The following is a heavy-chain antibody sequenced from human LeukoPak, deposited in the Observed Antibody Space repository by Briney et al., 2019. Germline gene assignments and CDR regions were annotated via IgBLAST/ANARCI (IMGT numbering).Heavy chain of an antibody. CDR2: IYYSGST. D-gene: IGHD1-26*01. J-gene: IGHJ4*02. CDR1: GGSISSYY. CDR3: ASSGLEWESPTYYFDY. Sequence: ASETLSLTCTVSGGSISSYYWSWIRQPPGKGLEWIGYIYYSGSTNYNPSLKSRVTISVDTSKNQFSLKLSSVTAADMAVYYCASSGLEWESPTYYFDYWGQGTLVTVSS. V-gene: IGHV4-59*01.